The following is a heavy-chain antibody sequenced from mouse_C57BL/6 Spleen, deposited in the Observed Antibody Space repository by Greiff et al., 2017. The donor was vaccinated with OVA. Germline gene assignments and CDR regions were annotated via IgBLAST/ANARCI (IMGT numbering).Heavy chain of an antibody. CDR2: IYPGDGDT. CDR1: GYAFSSSW. V-gene: IGHV1-82*01. CDR3: ARGRGYFDY. J-gene: IGHJ2*01. Sequence: QVQLKQSGPELVKPGASVKISCKASGYAFSSSWMNWVKQRPGKGLEWIGRIYPGDGDTNYNGKFKGKATLTADKSSSTAYMQLSSLTTEDSAIYYCARGRGYFDYWGQGTTLTFSS.